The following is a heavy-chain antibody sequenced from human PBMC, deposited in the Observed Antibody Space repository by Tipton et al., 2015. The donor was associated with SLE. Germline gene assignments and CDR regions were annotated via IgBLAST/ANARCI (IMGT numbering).Heavy chain of an antibody. J-gene: IGHJ6*03. V-gene: IGHV3-23*01. CDR2: ISGSGGST. CDR1: GFTFSSYG. Sequence: SLRLSCAASGFTFSSYGMHWVRQAPGKGLEWVSAISGSGGSTYYADSVKGRFTISRDNSKNTLYLQMNSLRAEDTAVYYCAKAPGAARRGYYMDVWGKGTTVTVSS. D-gene: IGHD6-6*01. CDR3: AKAPGAARRGYYMDV.